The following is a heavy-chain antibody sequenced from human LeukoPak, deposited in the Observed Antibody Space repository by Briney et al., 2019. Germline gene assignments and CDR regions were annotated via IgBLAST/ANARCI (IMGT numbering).Heavy chain of an antibody. V-gene: IGHV3-30*02. J-gene: IGHJ4*02. CDR2: IRYDGSKT. CDR1: GFTFSTYG. Sequence: GGSLRLSCAASGFTFSTYGMHWVRQAPGKGLEWVAFIRYDGSKTYYADSVKGRFTISRDNSKNTLYLQMNSLRGEDTAVYYCTRDRSRAEDDWGQGTLVTVSS. D-gene: IGHD1-14*01. CDR3: TRDRSRAEDD.